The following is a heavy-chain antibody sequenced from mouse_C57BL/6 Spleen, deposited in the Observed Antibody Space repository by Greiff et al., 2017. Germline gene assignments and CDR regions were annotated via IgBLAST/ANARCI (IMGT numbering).Heavy chain of an antibody. Sequence: VQLQQPGAELVKPGASVKMSCKASGYTFTSYWITWVKQRPGQGLEWIGDIYPGSGSTNYNEKFKSKATLTVDTSSSTAYMQLSSRTSEDSAVYYCAREGLGGYAYFDYWGQGTTLTVSA. D-gene: IGHD2-2*01. CDR1: GYTFTSYW. J-gene: IGHJ2*01. V-gene: IGHV1-55*01. CDR2: IYPGSGST. CDR3: AREGLGGYAYFDY.